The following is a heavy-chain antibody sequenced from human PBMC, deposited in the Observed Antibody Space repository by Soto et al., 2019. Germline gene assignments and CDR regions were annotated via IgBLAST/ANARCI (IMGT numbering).Heavy chain of an antibody. CDR1: GYTFTSYG. D-gene: IGHD1-20*01. V-gene: IGHV1-18*01. CDR3: ARTGITGTDYYYYGMDV. Sequence: QVQLVQSGAEVKKPGASVKVSCKASGYTFTSYGISWVPQAPGQGLEWMGWISAYNGNTNYAQKLQGRVTMTTDTSTSTAYMELRSLRSDDTAVYYCARTGITGTDYYYYGMDVWGQGTTVTVSS. J-gene: IGHJ6*02. CDR2: ISAYNGNT.